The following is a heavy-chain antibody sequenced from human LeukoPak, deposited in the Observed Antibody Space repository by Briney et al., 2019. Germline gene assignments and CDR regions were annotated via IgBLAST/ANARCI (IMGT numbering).Heavy chain of an antibody. V-gene: IGHV4-34*01. CDR2: INHSGST. Sequence: SETLSLTCSVYGGSFSGFYWNWIRQPPGKGLEWIGEINHSGSTHYSPSLKSRLSISVDPSKNQFSLKLSSVTAADTAVYYCARQLDYGSGSSYGMDVWGQGTTVTVSS. J-gene: IGHJ6*02. D-gene: IGHD3-16*01. CDR1: GGSFSGFY. CDR3: ARQLDYGSGSSYGMDV.